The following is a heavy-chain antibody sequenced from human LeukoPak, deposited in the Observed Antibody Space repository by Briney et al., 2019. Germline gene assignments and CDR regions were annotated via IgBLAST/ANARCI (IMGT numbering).Heavy chain of an antibody. J-gene: IGHJ3*02. CDR1: GYTFTGYY. CDR2: ISPYNGNT. CDR3: AKGLLDHFAI. Sequence: ASVKVSCKASGYTFTGYYINWVRQAPGQGLEWMGWISPYNGNTNYAQKLQGRVTMTTDTSTSTAYMELRSLRSDDTAVYYCAKGLLDHFAIWGQGTMVTVSA. V-gene: IGHV1-18*04. D-gene: IGHD3-10*01.